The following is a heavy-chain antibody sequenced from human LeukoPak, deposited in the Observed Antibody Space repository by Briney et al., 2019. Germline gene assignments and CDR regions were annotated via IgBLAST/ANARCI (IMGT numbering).Heavy chain of an antibody. CDR2: INDSGST. CDR3: ARYGGAVAGTTWYFNL. V-gene: IGHV4-34*01. D-gene: IGHD6-19*01. Sequence: SETLSPTCAVYGGSFSGYYWTWVRQPPGKGLEWIGEINDSGSTNYNPSLKSRVSISIDMSKNQFSLKQTSVTAADTAVYYCARYGGAVAGTTWYFNLWGRGTLVTVSS. J-gene: IGHJ2*01. CDR1: GGSFSGYY.